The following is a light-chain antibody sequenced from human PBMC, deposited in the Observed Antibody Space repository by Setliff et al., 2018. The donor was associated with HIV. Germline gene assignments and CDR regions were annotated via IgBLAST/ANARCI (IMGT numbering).Light chain of an antibody. V-gene: IGKV1-5*01. CDR3: QQHYDYPQT. CDR1: QTISSW. CDR2: SAS. J-gene: IGKJ1*01. Sequence: DIQMTQSPSTLSASVADRVTITCRASQTISSWLAWYQQKPGKAPNLLIHSASTLQSGVPPRFSGSGSGTDFTLTISSLQSEDCATYYCQQHYDYPQTFGQGTKVDNK.